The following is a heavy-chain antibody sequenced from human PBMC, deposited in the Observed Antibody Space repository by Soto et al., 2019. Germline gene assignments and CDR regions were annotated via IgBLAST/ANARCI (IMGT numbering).Heavy chain of an antibody. Sequence: PGGSLRLSCAASGFTFSSYSMNWVRQAPGKGLEWVSSISSSSSYIYYADSVKGRFTISRDNAKNSLYLQMNSLRAEDTAVYYCARDGAPVEDFDWSYYYYYMDVWGKGTTVTVSS. D-gene: IGHD3-9*01. CDR1: GFTFSSYS. J-gene: IGHJ6*03. CDR3: ARDGAPVEDFDWSYYYYYMDV. CDR2: ISSSSSYI. V-gene: IGHV3-21*01.